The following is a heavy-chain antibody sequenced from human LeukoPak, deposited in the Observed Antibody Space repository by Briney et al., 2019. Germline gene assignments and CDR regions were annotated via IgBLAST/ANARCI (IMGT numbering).Heavy chain of an antibody. Sequence: GGSLRLSCVVSGFSFSSYGMHWVRQAPGKGLEWVAYIEYDGNNKKYADSVKGRFSISRDNSKNTVYLQMNSLRAEDTAVYYCARGADNYGYIFDYWGQGTLVTVSS. CDR3: ARGADNYGYIFDY. CDR2: IEYDGNNK. CDR1: GFSFSSYG. D-gene: IGHD5-18*01. V-gene: IGHV3-33*05. J-gene: IGHJ4*02.